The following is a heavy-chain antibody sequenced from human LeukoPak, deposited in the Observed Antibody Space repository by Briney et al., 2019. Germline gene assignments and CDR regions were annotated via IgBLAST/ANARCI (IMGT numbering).Heavy chain of an antibody. CDR3: VRRSLGSSWHFDS. V-gene: IGHV3-13*01. J-gene: IGHJ4*02. D-gene: IGHD6-13*01. CDR2: INTAGNT. CDR1: GFTFSTYD. Sequence: PGGSLRLSCAASGFTFSTYDMHWVRQGSGEDLEWVGVINTAGNTNYGNSVKGRFTISRENAKNSLFLQMNSLRAGDTAVYYRVRRSLGSSWHFDSWGQGTLVTVSS.